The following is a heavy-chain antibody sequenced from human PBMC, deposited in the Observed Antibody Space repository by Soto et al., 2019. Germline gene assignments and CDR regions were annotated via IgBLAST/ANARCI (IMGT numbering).Heavy chain of an antibody. J-gene: IGHJ6*03. CDR2: IYGSGVT. CDR3: ARGDATTRPFGVDNSSYMDV. CDR1: GVSIRNHY. Sequence: QVQLQESGPGLVKPSETLSLSCTVSGVSIRNHYWTWIRQPPGKGLEWFGYIYGSGVTDYTPSLNSLVTISLDTSRRQFSLKLTSVTAAATAVYYCARGDATTRPFGVDNSSYMDVWGSGTTVIVSS. V-gene: IGHV4-59*11. D-gene: IGHD6-6*01.